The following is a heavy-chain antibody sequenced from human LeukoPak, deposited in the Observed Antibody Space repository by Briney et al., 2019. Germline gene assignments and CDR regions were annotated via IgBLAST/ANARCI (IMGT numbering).Heavy chain of an antibody. CDR2: ISGSGGST. CDR3: ARHSSMVRGVMDY. CDR1: GFTVSNNY. Sequence: GGSLTLSCAASGFTVSNNYMRWVRQAPGKGLEWVSAISGSGGSTYYADSVKGRFTISRDNAKNSLYLQMNSLRAEDAAVYYCARHSSMVRGVMDYWGQGTLVTVSS. J-gene: IGHJ4*02. V-gene: IGHV3-23*01. D-gene: IGHD3-10*01.